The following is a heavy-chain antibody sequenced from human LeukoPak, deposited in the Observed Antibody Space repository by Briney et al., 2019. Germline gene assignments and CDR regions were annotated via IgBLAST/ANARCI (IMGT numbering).Heavy chain of an antibody. J-gene: IGHJ4*02. V-gene: IGHV3-49*04. CDR2: IRSKAYGGTT. Sequence: GGSLRLSCTASGFTFGDYAMSWVRQAPGKGLEWVGFIRSKAYGGTTEHAASVKGRFTISRDDSKSIAYLQMNSLKTEDTAVYYCTRSSAYCSSTSCYVLDYWGQGTLVAVSS. D-gene: IGHD2-2*01. CDR1: GFTFGDYA. CDR3: TRSSAYCSSTSCYVLDY.